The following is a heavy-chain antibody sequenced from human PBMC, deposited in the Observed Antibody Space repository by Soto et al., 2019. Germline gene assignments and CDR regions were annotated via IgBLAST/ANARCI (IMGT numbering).Heavy chain of an antibody. V-gene: IGHV4-34*01. D-gene: IGHD3-10*01. CDR3: ARVITMVRGVRAVN. CDR1: GGSFSGYY. Sequence: PSETLSLTCAVYGGSFSGYYWSWIRQPPGKGLEWIGEINHSGSTNYNPSLKSRVTISVDTSKNQFSLKLSSVTAADTAVYYCARVITMVRGVRAVNWGQGTLVTVS. J-gene: IGHJ4*02. CDR2: INHSGST.